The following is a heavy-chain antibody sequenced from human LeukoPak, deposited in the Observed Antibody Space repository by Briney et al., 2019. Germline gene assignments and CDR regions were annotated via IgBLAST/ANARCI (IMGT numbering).Heavy chain of an antibody. CDR2: INHSRST. Sequence: SETLSLTRAVYGGSFSGYYWSWIRQPPGKGLEWIGEINHSRSTNYNPSLKSRVTISVDTSKNQFSLKLSSVTAADTAVYYCARGRTTDPIVVVPAALNYTWDYWGQGTLVTVSS. V-gene: IGHV4-34*01. CDR1: GGSFSGYY. CDR3: ARGRTTDPIVVVPAALNYTWDY. D-gene: IGHD2-2*01. J-gene: IGHJ4*02.